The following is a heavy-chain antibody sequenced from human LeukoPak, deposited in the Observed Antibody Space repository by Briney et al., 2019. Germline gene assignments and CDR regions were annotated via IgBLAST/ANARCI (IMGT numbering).Heavy chain of an antibody. Sequence: ASVTVSYKASGGTFISYAISWVRQAPGQGGEWMGRIIPILGIADYAQKFQGRVTITADKSTSTAYMELSSLRSEDTAVYYCASQLAYCGGDCYSIDYWGQGTLVTVSS. CDR2: IIPILGIA. CDR3: ASQLAYCGGDCYSIDY. J-gene: IGHJ4*02. CDR1: GGTFISYA. V-gene: IGHV1-69*04. D-gene: IGHD2-21*02.